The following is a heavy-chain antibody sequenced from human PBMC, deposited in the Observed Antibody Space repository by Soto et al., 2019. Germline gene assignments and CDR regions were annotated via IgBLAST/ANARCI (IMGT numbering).Heavy chain of an antibody. CDR1: GFTFSSYG. Sequence: PGGSLRLSCAASGFTFSSYGMHWVRQAPGKGLEWVAVIWYDGSNKYYADSVKGRFTISRDNSKNTLYLQMNSLRAEDTAVYYCAKENVDTAMSYWGRGTLVTVSS. CDR3: AKENVDTAMSY. CDR2: IWYDGSNK. D-gene: IGHD5-18*01. J-gene: IGHJ4*02. V-gene: IGHV3-30*02.